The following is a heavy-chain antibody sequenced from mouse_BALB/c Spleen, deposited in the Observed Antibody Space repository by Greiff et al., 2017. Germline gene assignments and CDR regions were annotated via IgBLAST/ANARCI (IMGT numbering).Heavy chain of an antibody. V-gene: IGHV1S135*01. Sequence: EVQLQQSGPELMKPGASVKISCKASGYSFTSYYMHWVKQSHGKSLEWIGYIDPFNGGTSYNQKFKGKATLTVDKSSSTAYMHLSSLTSEDSAVYYCARSRGGYDVIAYWGQGTLVTVSA. CDR2: IDPFNGGT. D-gene: IGHD2-2*01. J-gene: IGHJ3*01. CDR3: ARSRGGYDVIAY. CDR1: GYSFTSYY.